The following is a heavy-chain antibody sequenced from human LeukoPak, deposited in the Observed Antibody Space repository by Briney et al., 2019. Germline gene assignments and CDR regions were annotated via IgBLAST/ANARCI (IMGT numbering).Heavy chain of an antibody. J-gene: IGHJ4*02. CDR2: IYYSGST. CDR1: GGSISSFF. CDR3: ARRFYDDLYFDY. D-gene: IGHD4-17*01. V-gene: IGHV4-59*08. Sequence: PSETLSLICTVSGGSISSFFWSWIRHPPGEGLEWIGYIYYSGSTNYNPSLKSRVTISVDTSKNQFSLKLSSVTAADTAVYYCARRFYDDLYFDYWGQGTLVTVSS.